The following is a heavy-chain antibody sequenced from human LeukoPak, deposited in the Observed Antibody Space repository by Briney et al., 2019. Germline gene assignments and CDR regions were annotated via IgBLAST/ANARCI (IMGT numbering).Heavy chain of an antibody. CDR3: ARDPLSNWGERTFDY. D-gene: IGHD7-27*01. Sequence: GASVKVPCKASGYTFTGYYVHWVRQAPGQGLEWMGWINPNSGGTNYAQKFQGRVTMTRDTSISTAYMELSRLRSDDTAVYYCARDPLSNWGERTFDYWGQGTLVTVSS. V-gene: IGHV1-2*02. CDR1: GYTFTGYY. CDR2: INPNSGGT. J-gene: IGHJ4*02.